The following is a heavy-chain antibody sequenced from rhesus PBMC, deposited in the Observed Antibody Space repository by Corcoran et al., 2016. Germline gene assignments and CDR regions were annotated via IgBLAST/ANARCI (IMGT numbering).Heavy chain of an antibody. CDR1: GFTFGSYA. V-gene: IGHV1-198*02. CDR2: IIPLVGIT. D-gene: IGHD2-15*01. J-gene: IGHJ4*01. CDR3: ARSAPRLTVCFDY. Sequence: QVQLVQSGAEVKKPGASVKVSCKASGFTFGSYAIHWVRQAPGQGLDWMVVIIPLVGITNYEEKCKGRVTITAETSTSTAYMELSSLRSEDTAVYYCARSAPRLTVCFDYWGQGVLVTVSS.